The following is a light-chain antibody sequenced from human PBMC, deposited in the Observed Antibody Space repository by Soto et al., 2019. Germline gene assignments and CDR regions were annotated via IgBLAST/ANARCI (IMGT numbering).Light chain of an antibody. Sequence: EIVVPQCPPTLSVSTGERATLSCRASQSVSINLAWYQQKPGQAPRLLIYGASTRATGIPARFSGSGSGTEFTLTISSLQSEDLAVYHCQHSIRWPRSCRFGQGTK. CDR3: QHSIRWPRSCR. CDR1: QSVSIN. J-gene: IGKJ1*01. CDR2: GAS. V-gene: IGKV3-15*01.